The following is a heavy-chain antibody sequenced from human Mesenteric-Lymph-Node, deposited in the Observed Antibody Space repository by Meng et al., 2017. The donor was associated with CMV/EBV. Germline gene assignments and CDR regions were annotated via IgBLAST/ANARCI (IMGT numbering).Heavy chain of an antibody. CDR3: ARDRTAGFYYYGMDV. J-gene: IGHJ6*02. D-gene: IGHD6-13*01. Sequence: GESLKISCAASGFTFSSYEVNWVRQAPGEGMEWVSYISSSGSAIYYADSVKGRFTISRDNAKNSLYLQMNSLRVEDTAVYYCARDRTAGFYYYGMDVWGQGTTVTVSS. CDR2: ISSSGSAI. V-gene: IGHV3-48*03. CDR1: GFTFSSYE.